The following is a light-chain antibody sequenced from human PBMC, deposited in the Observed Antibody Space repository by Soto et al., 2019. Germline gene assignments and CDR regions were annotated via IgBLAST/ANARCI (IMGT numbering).Light chain of an antibody. J-gene: IGLJ2*01. V-gene: IGLV6-57*04. CDR2: EDN. CDR1: SGSIASNY. CDR3: QSFDSSLEVV. Sequence: NFMLTQPHSVSESPGKTVTISCTRSSGSIASNYVQWYQQRPGSAPTTVIYEDNQRPSGVPDRFSGSIDSSSNSASLTISGLKTEDEADYYCQSFDSSLEVVLGGGTHLTVL.